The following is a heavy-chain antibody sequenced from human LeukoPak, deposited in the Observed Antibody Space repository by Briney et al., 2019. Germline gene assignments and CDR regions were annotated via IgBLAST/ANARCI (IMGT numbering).Heavy chain of an antibody. CDR2: INPNSGGT. V-gene: IGHV1-2*02. CDR1: GYTFTRYY. J-gene: IGHJ3*02. CDR3: ASCHLPLSGSYYSDAFDI. Sequence: ASVKVSCKASGYTFTRYYMHWVRQAPGQGLEWMGRINPNSGGTNYAQKFQGRVTMTRDTSISTAYMELSRLRSDDTAVYYCASCHLPLSGSYYSDAFDIWGQGTMVTVSS. D-gene: IGHD1-26*01.